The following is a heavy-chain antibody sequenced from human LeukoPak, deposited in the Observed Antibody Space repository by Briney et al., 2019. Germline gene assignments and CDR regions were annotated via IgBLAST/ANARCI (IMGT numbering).Heavy chain of an antibody. D-gene: IGHD1/OR15-1a*01. Sequence: GGSLRLSSAASAFTFSTYSMNWVRQAPGKRLEWVSSISSGSSYKYYADSVKGRSTIFRDNAKNSLYLQMNSLRAEDTAVYYCARGGVSGSDSGILEHDYWGQGTLVTVSS. CDR1: AFTFSTYS. CDR2: ISSGSSYK. V-gene: IGHV3-21*01. J-gene: IGHJ4*02. CDR3: ARGGVSGSDSGILEHDY.